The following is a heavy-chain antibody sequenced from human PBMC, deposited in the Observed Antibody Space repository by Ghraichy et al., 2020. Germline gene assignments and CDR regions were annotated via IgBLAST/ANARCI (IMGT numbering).Heavy chain of an antibody. J-gene: IGHJ6*02. D-gene: IGHD2-15*01. CDR3: ARDSLRGVGAARNYYYYYGMDV. CDR1: GGSINSDGYY. CDR2: IYYSGST. V-gene: IGHV4-31*03. Sequence: SETLSLTCTVSGGSINSDGYYWSWIRQHPGKGLEWIGYIYYSGSTYYNPSLKSRLTISVDTSKNQFSLKLSSVTAAETAVYYCARDSLRGVGAARNYYYYYGMDVWGQGTTVTVSS.